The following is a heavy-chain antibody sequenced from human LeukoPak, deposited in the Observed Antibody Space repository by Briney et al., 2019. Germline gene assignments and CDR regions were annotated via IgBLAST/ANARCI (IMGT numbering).Heavy chain of an antibody. J-gene: IGHJ4*02. V-gene: IGHV3-9*01. Sequence: GGSLRLSCAASGFTFHQYAIHWVRQVPGKGLEWVSGISWNSGSIGYADSVKGRFTISRDSAKNSVYLQMNSLRPEDTALYYCAKDKAPLYSGYDWDLDFWGQATLVTVSS. D-gene: IGHD5-12*01. CDR1: GFTFHQYA. CDR2: ISWNSGSI. CDR3: AKDKAPLYSGYDWDLDF.